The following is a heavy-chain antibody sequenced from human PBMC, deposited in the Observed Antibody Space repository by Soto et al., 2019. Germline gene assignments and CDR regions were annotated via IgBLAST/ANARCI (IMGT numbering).Heavy chain of an antibody. CDR3: ARGPLLWGDV. CDR2: INPNSGGT. D-gene: IGHD3-10*01. CDR1: GYTFTGYY. Sequence: ASVKVSCKASGYTFTGYYMHWVRQAPGQGLEWMGWINPNSGGTKYSQKFQGRVTMTRDTSTSTAYMELSSLRSEDTAVYYCARGPLLWGDVWGQGTTVTVSS. V-gene: IGHV1-2*02. J-gene: IGHJ6*02.